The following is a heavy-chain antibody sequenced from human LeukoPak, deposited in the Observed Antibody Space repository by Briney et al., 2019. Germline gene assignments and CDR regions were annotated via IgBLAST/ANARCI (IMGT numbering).Heavy chain of an antibody. D-gene: IGHD2-21*02. CDR2: ISSSSSTI. Sequence: GGSLRLSCAASGFTFSSYSMNWVRQAPGKGLEWVSYISSSSSTIYYADSVKGRFTISRDNAKISLYLQMNSLRAEDTAVYYCARDPMVVTAIRVRSKPGYFDLWGRGTLVTVSS. J-gene: IGHJ2*01. V-gene: IGHV3-48*04. CDR3: ARDPMVVTAIRVRSKPGYFDL. CDR1: GFTFSSYS.